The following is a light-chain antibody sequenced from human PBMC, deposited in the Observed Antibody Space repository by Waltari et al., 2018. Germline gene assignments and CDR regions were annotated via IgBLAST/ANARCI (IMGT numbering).Light chain of an antibody. V-gene: IGLV2-14*03. CDR3: ASYTRRSTVA. Sequence: QSALPQPASVSGSPGQSITISCTGTRSDVGAFAFVSWYQHHPGKVPQLVIFDVTNRPSGVSHRFSGSKSGNTASLTISGLQAEDEADYYCASYTRRSTVAFGGGTKLTVL. J-gene: IGLJ2*01. CDR2: DVT. CDR1: RSDVGAFAF.